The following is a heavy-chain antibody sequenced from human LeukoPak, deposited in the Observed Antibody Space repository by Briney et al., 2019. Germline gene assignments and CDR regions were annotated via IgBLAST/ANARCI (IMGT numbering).Heavy chain of an antibody. CDR3: ARERRIAAAGPWGDY. CDR2: IYYSGST. V-gene: IGHV4-39*07. D-gene: IGHD6-13*01. J-gene: IGHJ4*02. Sequence: SETLSLTCTVSGGSISSSSYYWGWIRQPPGKGLEWIGSIYYSGSTYYNPSLKSRVTISVDTSKNQFSLKLSSVAAADTAVYYCARERRIAAAGPWGDYWGQGTLVTVSS. CDR1: GGSISSSSYY.